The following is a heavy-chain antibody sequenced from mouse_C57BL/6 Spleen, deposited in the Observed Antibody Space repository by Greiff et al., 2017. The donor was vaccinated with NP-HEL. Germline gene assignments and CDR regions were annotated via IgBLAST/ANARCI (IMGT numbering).Heavy chain of an antibody. J-gene: IGHJ2*01. V-gene: IGHV1-50*01. CDR2: IDPSDSYT. CDR1: GYTFTSFW. D-gene: IGHD2-2*01. CDR3: ARGLHDD. Sequence: VKQSCKASGYTFTSFWMQWVTPRPGLGLEWIGEIDPSDSYTNYNQKFKGKATLTVDTSSSTAYMQLSSLTSEDSAVYYCARGLHDDWGKSTTLTVSS.